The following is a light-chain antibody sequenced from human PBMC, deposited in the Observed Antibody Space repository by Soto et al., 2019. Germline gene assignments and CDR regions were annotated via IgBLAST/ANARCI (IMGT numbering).Light chain of an antibody. CDR2: GAS. Sequence: EIVLTQSPGTLSLSPGERATLSCRASQSVSNNYLAWYQQKPGQAPRLLIYGASNSATGIPDRFSGSGSGTEFTITISSLQSEDYAVYYCHQYNNWPPWTFGQGTKVDIK. CDR3: HQYNNWPPWT. CDR1: QSVSNN. V-gene: IGKV3D-15*01. J-gene: IGKJ1*01.